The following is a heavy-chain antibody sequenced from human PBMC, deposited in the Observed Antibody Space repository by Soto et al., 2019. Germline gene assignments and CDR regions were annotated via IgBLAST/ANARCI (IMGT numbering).Heavy chain of an antibody. CDR3: SRSRSGEVADSFDS. CDR1: GFTFRRHA. CDR2: VSSDGSAK. Sequence: QVHLVESGGGVVQPGRSLRLSCTASGFTFRRHAVHWVRQAPGKGLEWVAVVSSDGSAKYYLDSVKGRFTSSRDNSKNTAFLQLNSLSSEDTAVYYYSRSRSGEVADSFDSCGQGTLVTGST. V-gene: IGHV3-30*04. D-gene: IGHD3-10*01. J-gene: IGHJ4*02.